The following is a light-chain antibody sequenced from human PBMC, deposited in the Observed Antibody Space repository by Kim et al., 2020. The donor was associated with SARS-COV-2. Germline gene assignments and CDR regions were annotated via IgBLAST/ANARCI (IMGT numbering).Light chain of an antibody. CDR3: QQYYSTPIT. J-gene: IGKJ5*01. V-gene: IGKV4-1*01. CDR2: WAS. Sequence: ATINCKSSQSVLYSSNNKNYLAWYQQKPGQPPKLLIYWASTRKSGVPDRFSGSGSGTDFTLTISSLQAEDVAVYYCQQYYSTPITFGQGTRLEIK. CDR1: QSVLYSSNNKNY.